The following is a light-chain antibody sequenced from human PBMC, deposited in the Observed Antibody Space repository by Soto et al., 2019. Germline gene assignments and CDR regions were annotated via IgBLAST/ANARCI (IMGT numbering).Light chain of an antibody. Sequence: QSVLTQPPSASGTPGQRVTISCSGSSSNIGSNYVYWYQQLPGTAPKLLIYSNNQRPSGVPDRFSGSKSGTSASLAISGLRSEDEADYYCAAWDDSPPYVFGTGTKLTVL. CDR3: AAWDDSPPYV. CDR2: SNN. CDR1: SSNIGSNY. J-gene: IGLJ1*01. V-gene: IGLV1-47*02.